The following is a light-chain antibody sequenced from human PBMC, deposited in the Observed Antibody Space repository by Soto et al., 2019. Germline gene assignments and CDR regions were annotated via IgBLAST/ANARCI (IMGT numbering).Light chain of an antibody. CDR2: GAT. CDR1: QSISSY. CDR3: QQSYSTPLYT. J-gene: IGKJ2*01. V-gene: IGKV1-39*01. Sequence: DIQMTQSPSSLSASVGDRVTITCRASQSISSYLNWYQQKPGKAPKVLIYGATTLQSGVPSRFSGSGSWTDFTLTISSLQPEDFATYYCQQSYSTPLYTFGQGTKLEI.